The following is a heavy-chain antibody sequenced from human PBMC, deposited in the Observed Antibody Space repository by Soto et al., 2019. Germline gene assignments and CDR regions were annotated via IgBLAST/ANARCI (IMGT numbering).Heavy chain of an antibody. CDR1: GFSFSDFY. V-gene: IGHV3-11*01. J-gene: IGHJ4*02. CDR3: ARGGYSYGSSSS. CDR2: ISSSGSTI. D-gene: IGHD5-18*01. Sequence: QVQLVESGGGLVKPGGSLRLSCAASGFSFSDFYMSWIRQAPGKGLEWIAYISSSGSTIYYGDSVKGRFTISRDNAKNSLLLQMNSLRADDTAVYFCARGGYSYGSSSSWGQGTLVTVSS.